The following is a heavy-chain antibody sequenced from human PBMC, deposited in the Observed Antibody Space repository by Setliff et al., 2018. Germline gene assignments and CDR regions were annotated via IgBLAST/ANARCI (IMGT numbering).Heavy chain of an antibody. J-gene: IGHJ4*02. D-gene: IGHD3-22*01. CDR3: AKEYYYDSSGLDY. V-gene: IGHV3-20*04. CDR2: ISWNGGDI. Sequence: PGGSLRLSCAASGFRFDDYGMNWVRLVPGKGLEWISGISWNGGDISYVDSVKGRFSISRDNSKNTLYLQMSSLRAEDTAVYYCAKEYYYDSSGLDYWGQGTLVTVSS. CDR1: GFRFDDYG.